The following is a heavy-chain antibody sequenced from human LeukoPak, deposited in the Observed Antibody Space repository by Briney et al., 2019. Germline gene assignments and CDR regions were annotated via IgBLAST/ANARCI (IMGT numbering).Heavy chain of an antibody. CDR2: ISGSGGST. CDR3: AKDRESYDFWRPGHFDY. D-gene: IGHD3-3*01. J-gene: IGHJ4*02. Sequence: PGGSLRLSCAASGFTFSNYAMSWVRQAPGKGLEWVSAISGSGGSTYYADSVKGRFTISRDNSKNTLYLQMNSLRAEDTAVYYCAKDRESYDFWRPGHFDYWGQGTLVTVSS. CDR1: GFTFSNYA. V-gene: IGHV3-23*01.